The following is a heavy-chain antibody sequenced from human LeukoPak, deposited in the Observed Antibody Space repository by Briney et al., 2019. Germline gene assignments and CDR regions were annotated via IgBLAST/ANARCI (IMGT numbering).Heavy chain of an antibody. J-gene: IGHJ4*02. D-gene: IGHD2-15*01. CDR3: ARKGGHFDY. CDR1: GGSISYNY. Sequence: SETLSLTCTVSGGSISYNYWSWIRQSPGKGLEWIGYIYYSGSTNYNHSLKSRVTISVDMSKNQFSLKVTSVTAADTAIYYCARKGGHFDYWGQGTLVTVSS. V-gene: IGHV4-59*01. CDR2: IYYSGST.